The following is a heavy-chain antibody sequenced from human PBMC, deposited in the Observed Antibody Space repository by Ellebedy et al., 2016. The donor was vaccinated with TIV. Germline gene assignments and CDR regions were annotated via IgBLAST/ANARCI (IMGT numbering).Heavy chain of an antibody. Sequence: GSLRLSXTVSGGSISSSSHYWGWIRQPPGKGLQWIANIYYSGATYYNPSLKSRVTISLDTSKNHFSLRLSSVTAADTAVYYCARHLLRDFYGSGSPNYWYFDLWGRGTQVTVSS. CDR2: IYYSGAT. CDR1: GGSISSSSHY. V-gene: IGHV4-39*01. CDR3: ARHLLRDFYGSGSPNYWYFDL. D-gene: IGHD3-10*01. J-gene: IGHJ2*01.